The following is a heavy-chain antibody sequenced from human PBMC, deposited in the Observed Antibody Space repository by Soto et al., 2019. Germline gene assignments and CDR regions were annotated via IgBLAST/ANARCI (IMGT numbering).Heavy chain of an antibody. V-gene: IGHV1-69*12. CDR3: VRGPDYEGYFDY. Sequence: QVRLVQSGAEVKKTGSSVKVSCEASGTTFSNFAIGWVRQAPGQGLEWMGGIILPFGTPNYAQKFQGRVTISADESMTTAYMELRGLRSEDTAVYYCVRGPDYEGYFDYWGQATLVTVPS. CDR2: IILPFGTP. CDR1: GTTFSNFA. D-gene: IGHD3-22*01. J-gene: IGHJ4*02.